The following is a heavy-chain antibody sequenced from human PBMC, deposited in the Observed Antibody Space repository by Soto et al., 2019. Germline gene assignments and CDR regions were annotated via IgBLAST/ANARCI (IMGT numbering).Heavy chain of an antibody. CDR2: ISSSGSSI. CDR3: GRVGIGYYYGMDV. D-gene: IGHD2-2*03. CDR1: ELTFSRYE. J-gene: IGHJ6*04. V-gene: IGHV3-48*03. Sequence: PGGSLRLSCLVSELTFSRYEMNWVRQAPGKGLEWVSHISSSGSSIYYADSVKGRFTVARDNAKNSMYLQMNSLRVEDTAVYYCGRVGIGYYYGMDVWGKGTTVTVSS.